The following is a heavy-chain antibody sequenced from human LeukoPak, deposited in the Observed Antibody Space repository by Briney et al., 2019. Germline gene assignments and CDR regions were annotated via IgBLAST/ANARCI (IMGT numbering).Heavy chain of an antibody. Sequence: GGSLRLSCAASEFAFSNYALHWVRQAPGKGLQWVAVISYDGNTIHYADSVKGRFIISRDTSKNTLYLQMNSLRAEDTAVYYCARSGGLQKFDYWGQGTLVTVSS. CDR3: ARSGGLQKFDY. D-gene: IGHD4-11*01. J-gene: IGHJ4*02. CDR1: EFAFSNYA. V-gene: IGHV3-30-3*01. CDR2: ISYDGNTI.